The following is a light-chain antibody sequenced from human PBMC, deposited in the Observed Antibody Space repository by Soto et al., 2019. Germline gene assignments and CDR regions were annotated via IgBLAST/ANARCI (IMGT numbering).Light chain of an antibody. CDR1: QGISSY. J-gene: IGKJ2*01. Sequence: AIRMTQSPSSLSASTGDRVTITCRASQGISSYLAWYQQKPGKAPKLLIYAASTLQSGVPSRFSGSGSGTDFTLTISCLQSEDFATYYCQQSFSAPRTFGQGTKLEIQ. V-gene: IGKV1-8*01. CDR2: AAS. CDR3: QQSFSAPRT.